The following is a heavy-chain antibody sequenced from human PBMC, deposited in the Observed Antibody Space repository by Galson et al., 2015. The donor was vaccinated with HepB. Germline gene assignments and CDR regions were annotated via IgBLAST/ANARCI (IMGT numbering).Heavy chain of an antibody. Sequence: SLRLSCAASGFTFSNAWMNWVRQAPGKGLEWVGRIKSKTDGGTTDYAAPVKGRFTISRDDSKNTLYLQMNSLKTEDTAVYYCTTGYYDILTGYYNYYYYYMDVWGKGTTVTVSS. CDR1: GFTFSNAW. J-gene: IGHJ6*03. D-gene: IGHD3-9*01. CDR2: IKSKTDGGTT. V-gene: IGHV3-15*07. CDR3: TTGYYDILTGYYNYYYYYMDV.